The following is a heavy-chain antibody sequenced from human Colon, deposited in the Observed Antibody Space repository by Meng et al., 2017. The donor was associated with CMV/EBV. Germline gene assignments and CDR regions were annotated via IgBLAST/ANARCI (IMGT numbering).Heavy chain of an antibody. V-gene: IGHV3-30*02. CDR1: GFSLSYYG. D-gene: IGHD2-8*01. CDR3: AKGHTYCSTGNCYPDY. J-gene: IGHJ4*02. Sequence: GESLKISCAASGFSLSYYGMFWVRQAPGKGLEWVAFIRYDGTKKYYVDSVKGRFTISRDNSKNTLSLEMNSLRPDDTAVYYCAKGHTYCSTGNCYPDYWGQGMLVTVSS. CDR2: IRYDGTKK.